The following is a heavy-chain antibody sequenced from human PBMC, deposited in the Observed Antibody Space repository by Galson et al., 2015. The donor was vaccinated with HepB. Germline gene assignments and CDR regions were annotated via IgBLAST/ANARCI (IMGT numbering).Heavy chain of an antibody. CDR3: TTAYYDFWSGYFRAYGMDV. D-gene: IGHD3-3*01. CDR1: GFTFSNAW. V-gene: IGHV3-15*01. J-gene: IGHJ6*02. CDR2: IKSETDGGTT. Sequence: SLRLSCAASGFTFSNAWMSWVRQAPGKGLEWVGRIKSETDGGTTDYAAPVKGRFTISRDDSKNTLYLQMNSLKTEDTAVYYCTTAYYDFWSGYFRAYGMDVWGQGTTVTVSS.